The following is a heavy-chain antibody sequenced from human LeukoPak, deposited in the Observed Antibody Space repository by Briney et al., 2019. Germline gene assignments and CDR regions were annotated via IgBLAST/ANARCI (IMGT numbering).Heavy chain of an antibody. CDR3: ARDLEVGLRSGSLAL. CDR2: IIPIFGTA. Sequence: SVKVSCKASGYTFTSSGISWVRQAPGQGLEWMGTIIPIFGTANYAQRFQGRVTITTDESTSTAYMELRSLRSDDTAVYYCARDLEVGLRSGSLALWGQGTLVTVSS. D-gene: IGHD6-19*01. CDR1: GYTFTSSG. V-gene: IGHV1-69*05. J-gene: IGHJ4*02.